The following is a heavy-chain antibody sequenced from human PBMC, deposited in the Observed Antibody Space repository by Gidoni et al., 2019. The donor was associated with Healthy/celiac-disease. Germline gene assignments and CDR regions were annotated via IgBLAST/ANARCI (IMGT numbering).Heavy chain of an antibody. D-gene: IGHD3-9*01. CDR3: ARGQGYDILTGSAYGMDV. Sequence: QVQLVQSGAEVKKPGASVKVSCKASGYTFTGHYTHWVRQAPGQGLEWMGWINPNSGGTNYAQKFQGRVTMTRDTSISTAYMELSRLRSDDTAVYYCARGQGYDILTGSAYGMDVWGQGTTVTVSS. CDR2: INPNSGGT. J-gene: IGHJ6*02. V-gene: IGHV1-2*02. CDR1: GYTFTGHY.